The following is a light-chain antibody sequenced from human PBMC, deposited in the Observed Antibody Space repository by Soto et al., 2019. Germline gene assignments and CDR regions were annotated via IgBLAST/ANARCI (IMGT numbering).Light chain of an antibody. Sequence: QSVLTQPASLSGSPGQSITLSCPGTRSDFGDFNYVFWYQQHPGKAPKLLIYDVSNRPSGVSNRFSGSKSGDTASLTISGLQAEDEADYYCTSYTTSITYVFGTGTKVTVL. CDR1: RSDFGDFNY. CDR2: DVS. J-gene: IGLJ1*01. V-gene: IGLV2-14*03. CDR3: TSYTTSITYV.